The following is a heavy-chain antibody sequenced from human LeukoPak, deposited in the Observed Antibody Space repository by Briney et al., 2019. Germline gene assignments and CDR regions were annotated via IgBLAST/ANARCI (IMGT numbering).Heavy chain of an antibody. D-gene: IGHD2/OR15-2a*01. V-gene: IGHV3-48*04. CDR2: ISSRSATI. Sequence: GGSLRLSCAASGFDFSTYSMNWVRQAPGKGLEWVSYISSRSATIYYADSVKGRFTISRDNAKNSLYLQMKSLRAEDTAVYYCARGKTSQNIVTRKTYNWFDPWGQGTLVTVSS. CDR1: GFDFSTYS. CDR3: ARGKTSQNIVTRKTYNWFDP. J-gene: IGHJ5*02.